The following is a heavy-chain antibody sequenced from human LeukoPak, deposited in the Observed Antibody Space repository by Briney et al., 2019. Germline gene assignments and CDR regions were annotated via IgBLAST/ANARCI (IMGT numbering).Heavy chain of an antibody. V-gene: IGHV3-49*03. CDR2: IRSKAYDGTT. CDR3: SRDRRSHCSSTSCYKTLDY. D-gene: IGHD2-2*02. J-gene: IGHJ4*02. Sequence: GGSLRLSCTASGFTFGDYAMSWFRQAPGKGLEWVGFIRSKAYDGTTEYAASVKGRFTISRDDSKSIAYLQMNSLKTEDPSVYYYSRDRRSHCSSTSCYKTLDYWGQGTLVTVSS. CDR1: GFTFGDYA.